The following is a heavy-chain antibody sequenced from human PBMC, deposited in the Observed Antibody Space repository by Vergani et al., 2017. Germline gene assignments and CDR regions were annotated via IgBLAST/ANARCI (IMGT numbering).Heavy chain of an antibody. J-gene: IGHJ4*02. Sequence: EVQLVESGGGLVQPGGSLRLSCAASGFTFSSYWMSWVRQAPGKGLEWVANIKQDGSEKYYVDSVKGRFTISRDNAKNSLYLQMNSLRAEDTAVYYCARDRAIVVVPAAIDYFDDWGQGTLVTVSS. CDR2: IKQDGSEK. D-gene: IGHD2-2*01. CDR1: GFTFSSYW. V-gene: IGHV3-7*01. CDR3: ARDRAIVVVPAAIDYFDD.